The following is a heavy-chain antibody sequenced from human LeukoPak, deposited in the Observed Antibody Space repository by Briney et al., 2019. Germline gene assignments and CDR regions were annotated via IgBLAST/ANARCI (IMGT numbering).Heavy chain of an antibody. CDR1: GGSIRSYY. CDR2: IYYSGST. Sequence: SETLSLTCTVSGGSIRSYYWSWIRQPPGKGLEWIGYIYYSGSTNYNPSLKSRVTISIDTSKNQFSLKLSSVTAADTAVYYCARDRNYDSSGYLSFDPWGQGTLDTVSS. V-gene: IGHV4-59*01. CDR3: ARDRNYDSSGYLSFDP. D-gene: IGHD3-22*01. J-gene: IGHJ5*02.